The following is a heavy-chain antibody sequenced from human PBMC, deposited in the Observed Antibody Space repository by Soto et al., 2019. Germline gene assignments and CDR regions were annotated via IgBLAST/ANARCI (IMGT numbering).Heavy chain of an antibody. CDR2: IYYSGST. D-gene: IGHD2-15*01. CDR1: GGSISSYY. J-gene: IGHJ5*02. V-gene: IGHV4-59*01. CDR3: ATLRSDCSGGSCYDWFDP. Sequence: SETLSLTCTVSGGSISSYYWSWIRQPPGKGLEWIGYIYYSGSTNYNPSLKSRVTISVDTSKNQFSLKLSSVTAADTAVYYCATLRSDCSGGSCYDWFDPWGQGTLVTVSS.